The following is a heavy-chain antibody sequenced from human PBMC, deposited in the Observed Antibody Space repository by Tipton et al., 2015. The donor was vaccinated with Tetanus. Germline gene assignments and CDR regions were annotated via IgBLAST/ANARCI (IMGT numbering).Heavy chain of an antibody. V-gene: IGHV4-39*01. CDR2: IYYSGST. J-gene: IGHJ6*03. Sequence: GLVKPSETLSLTCTVSGGSISSSSYYWGWIRQPPGKGLEWIGSIYYSGSTYYNPSLKSRVTISVDTSKNQFFLKLSSVTAADTAVYYCARHPLRFFAYYYMDVWGKGTTVTVSS. CDR3: ARHPLRFFAYYYMDV. D-gene: IGHD3-3*01. CDR1: GGSISSSSYY.